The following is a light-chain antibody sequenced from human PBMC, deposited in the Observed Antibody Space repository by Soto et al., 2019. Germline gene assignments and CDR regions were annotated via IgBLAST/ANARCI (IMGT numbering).Light chain of an antibody. CDR3: CSYAGSRTYV. V-gene: IGLV2-23*01. CDR2: EDS. J-gene: IGLJ1*01. Sequence: QSVLTQPASVSGSPGQSITISCTGASSDVGSYNLVSWYQQHPGKAPKLMIYEDSKRPSGVSNRFSGSKSGNTASLTISGLQAEDEADYHCCSYAGSRTYVFGTGTKGTVL. CDR1: SSDVGSYNL.